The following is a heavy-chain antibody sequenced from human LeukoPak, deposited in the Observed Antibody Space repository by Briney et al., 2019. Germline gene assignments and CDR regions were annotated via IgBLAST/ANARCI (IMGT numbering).Heavy chain of an antibody. CDR3: ARGGVVPAAIYEDV. CDR1: GGTFSSYA. J-gene: IGHJ6*02. Sequence: SVKVSCKASGGTFSSYAISWVRQAPGQGLEWMGRIIPIFGIANYAQKFQGRVTITADESTSTAYMELSSLRSEDTAVYYCARGGVVPAAIYEDVWGQGTTVTVSS. CDR2: IIPIFGIA. V-gene: IGHV1-69*15. D-gene: IGHD2-2*01.